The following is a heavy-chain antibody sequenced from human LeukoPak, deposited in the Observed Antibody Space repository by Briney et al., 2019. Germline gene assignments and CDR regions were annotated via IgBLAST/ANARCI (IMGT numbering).Heavy chain of an antibody. CDR3: VSTGSQLDY. V-gene: IGHV3-7*01. D-gene: IGHD2-2*01. CDR2: IKQDGSQK. J-gene: IGHJ4*02. Sequence: GGSLRLSCAASGFSFSSYWMTWVRQAPGKGLEWVANIKQDGSQKYYVDSVKGRFTISRDNAKNSRYLQMNSLRAEDTAVYYCVSTGSQLDYWGQGTLVTVSS. CDR1: GFSFSSYW.